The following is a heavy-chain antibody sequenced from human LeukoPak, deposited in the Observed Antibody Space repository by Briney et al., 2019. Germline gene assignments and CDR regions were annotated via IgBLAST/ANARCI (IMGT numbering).Heavy chain of an antibody. D-gene: IGHD2-15*01. CDR1: GFTFSSYA. Sequence: GGSLRLSCAASGFTFSSYAMHWVRQAPGKGLEWVAVISYDGSNKYYADSVKGRFTISRDNSKNTLYLQMNILRAEDRAVYYCAREDPDIVVADTPPDYWGEGTLVT. CDR3: AREDPDIVVADTPPDY. J-gene: IGHJ4*02. CDR2: ISYDGSNK. V-gene: IGHV3-30-3*01.